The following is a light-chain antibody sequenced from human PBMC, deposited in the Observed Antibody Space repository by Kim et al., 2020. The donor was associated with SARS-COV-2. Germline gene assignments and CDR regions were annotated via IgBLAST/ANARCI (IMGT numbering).Light chain of an antibody. CDR1: QSISTY. Sequence: AAVGDRVTITRRSSQSISTYLNWYQQTPGEAPKLLIYATFNLQSGVPSRFSVSGSGTDLTLTISSLQPEDFATYYCQQTYSPPRTFGQGTKVDIK. V-gene: IGKV1-39*01. CDR3: QQTYSPPRT. CDR2: ATF. J-gene: IGKJ1*01.